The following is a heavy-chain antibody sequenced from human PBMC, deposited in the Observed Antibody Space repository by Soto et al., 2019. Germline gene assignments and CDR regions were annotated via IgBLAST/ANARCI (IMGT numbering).Heavy chain of an antibody. CDR2: ISNTGSTK. Sequence: GSLRLSCVVSGFSFSDYYMSWIRQAPGKGLEWISYISNTGSTKYYADSVKGRFTISRDNAKNSLYLQMNSLRGEDTAVYYCAGDYYGDYILDYWGQGTLVTVSS. CDR1: GFSFSDYY. CDR3: AGDYYGDYILDY. V-gene: IGHV3-11*01. D-gene: IGHD4-17*01. J-gene: IGHJ4*02.